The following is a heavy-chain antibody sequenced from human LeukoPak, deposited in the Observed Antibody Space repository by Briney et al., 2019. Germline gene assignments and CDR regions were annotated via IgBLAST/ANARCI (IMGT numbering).Heavy chain of an antibody. J-gene: IGHJ4*02. Sequence: RASVTVSCTASGYTFTSYHMHWVRLAPGQGLEWMGIINPSGDSRSYAQKFQGRVTMTRDTSTSTVYMELSSLRSEDTAVYHCARAETISSSWPYYFDYWGQGTLVTVSS. CDR3: ARAETISSSWPYYFDY. CDR2: INPSGDSR. D-gene: IGHD6-13*01. V-gene: IGHV1-46*01. CDR1: GYTFTSYH.